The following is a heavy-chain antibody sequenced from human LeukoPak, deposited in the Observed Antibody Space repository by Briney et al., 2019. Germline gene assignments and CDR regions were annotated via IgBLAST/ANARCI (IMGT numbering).Heavy chain of an antibody. Sequence: SETLSLTCAVYGGSFSGYYWSWIRQPPGKGLEWIGEINHSGSTNYNPSLKGRVTISIDMSRNQFSLKLKYVTAADTAFYYCARVQPMLTSKPHFDYWGQGTQVTVSS. CDR3: ARVQPMLTSKPHFDY. V-gene: IGHV4-34*01. D-gene: IGHD2-2*01. J-gene: IGHJ4*02. CDR2: INHSGST. CDR1: GGSFSGYY.